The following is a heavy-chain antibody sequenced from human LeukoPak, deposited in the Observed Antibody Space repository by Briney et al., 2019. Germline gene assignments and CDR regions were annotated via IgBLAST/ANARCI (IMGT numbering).Heavy chain of an antibody. D-gene: IGHD3-10*01. J-gene: IGHJ6*02. V-gene: IGHV3-7*01. CDR2: IREDGSET. Sequence: PGGSLRLSCGASGFTFSSYWMSWVRQAPGKGLEWVANIREDGSETHYEDSVKGRFTISRDNAKYPLYVQMNSLRAEDTAVYYCARNPWFGEGMGMDVWGQGTTVTVSS. CDR1: GFTFSSYW. CDR3: ARNPWFGEGMGMDV.